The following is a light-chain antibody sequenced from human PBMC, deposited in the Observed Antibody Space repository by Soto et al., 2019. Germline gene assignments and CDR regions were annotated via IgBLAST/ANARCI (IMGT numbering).Light chain of an antibody. J-gene: IGKJ1*01. Sequence: EIVLTQSPGTLSLSPGERATLSCRASQSVGNNYLAWYQQKPGQAPRLLIYGASSRATGIPDRFGGSGSGTDFTLTISRLEPEDFAVYFCQQYGNSPPWTFGQGIKVEI. V-gene: IGKV3-20*01. CDR3: QQYGNSPPWT. CDR2: GAS. CDR1: QSVGNNY.